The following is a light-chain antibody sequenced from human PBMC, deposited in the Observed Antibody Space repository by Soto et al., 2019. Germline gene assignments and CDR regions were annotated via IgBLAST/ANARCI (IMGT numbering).Light chain of an antibody. CDR3: SSYISNDTPYR. J-gene: IGLJ1*01. Sequence: QSALTQPASVSGSPGQSITISCTATRSDIIGYNFVSWYQQNPGEAPKLLIYNVSNRPSGVSNRFSGSRSGNTASLTISGLQAEDEADYYCSSYISNDTPYRFGSGTKVTVL. CDR2: NVS. CDR1: RSDIIGYNF. V-gene: IGLV2-14*01.